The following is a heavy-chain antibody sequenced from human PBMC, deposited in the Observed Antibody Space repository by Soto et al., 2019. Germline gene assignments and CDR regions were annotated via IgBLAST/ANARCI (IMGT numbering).Heavy chain of an antibody. CDR1: GYSFTSYD. Sequence: QVKLVQSGAEVKKPGASVKVSCEASGYSFTSYDISWVRQAAGQGLEWMGWMTPHTGYTGFAQKFQGRVTMTKNTSRSTAYMELSSLRSEDTAVYYCARGFLYYGSGSHFPIWGQGTMVTVSS. V-gene: IGHV1-8*01. CDR3: ARGFLYYGSGSHFPI. CDR2: MTPHTGYT. J-gene: IGHJ3*02. D-gene: IGHD3-10*01.